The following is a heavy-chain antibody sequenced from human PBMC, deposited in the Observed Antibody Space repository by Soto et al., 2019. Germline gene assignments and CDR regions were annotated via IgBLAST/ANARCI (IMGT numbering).Heavy chain of an antibody. Sequence: SETLSLTCTVSGGSISSGGYYWSWIRQHPGKGLEWIGYIYYSGSTYYNPSLKSRVTISVDTSKNQFSLKLSSVTAADTAVYYCARGKVQAAPLIVVVPAAMAVHFDYWGQGTLVTVSS. CDR2: IYYSGST. CDR1: GGSISSGGYY. J-gene: IGHJ4*02. V-gene: IGHV4-31*03. D-gene: IGHD2-2*01. CDR3: ARGKVQAAPLIVVVPAAMAVHFDY.